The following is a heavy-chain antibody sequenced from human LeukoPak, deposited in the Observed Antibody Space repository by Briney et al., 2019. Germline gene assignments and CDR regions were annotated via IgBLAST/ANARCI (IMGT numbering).Heavy chain of an antibody. CDR3: ARDRTMATITPLDY. CDR2: IWYDGSNK. V-gene: IGHV3-33*01. D-gene: IGHD5-12*01. CDR1: GFTFSSYG. Sequence: GGSLRLSCAASGFTFSSYGMHWVRQAPGKGLELVAVIWYDGSNKYYADSVKGRFTISRDNSKNTLYLQMNSLRAEDTAVYYCARDRTMATITPLDYWGQGTLVTVSS. J-gene: IGHJ4*02.